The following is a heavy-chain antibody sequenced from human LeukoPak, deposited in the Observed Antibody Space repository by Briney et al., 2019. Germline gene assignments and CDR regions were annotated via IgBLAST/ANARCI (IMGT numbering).Heavy chain of an antibody. CDR2: IYTSGST. D-gene: IGHD6-13*01. J-gene: IGHJ6*03. CDR3: ARAHTAGAAGTMRNYYYYMDV. Sequence: SEALSLTCTVSGGSISSYYWSWIRQPAGKGLEWIGRIYTSGSTNYNPSLKSRVTMSVDTSKNQFSLKLSSVTAADTAVYYCARAHTAGAAGTMRNYYYYMDVWGKGTTVTVSS. V-gene: IGHV4-4*07. CDR1: GGSISSYY.